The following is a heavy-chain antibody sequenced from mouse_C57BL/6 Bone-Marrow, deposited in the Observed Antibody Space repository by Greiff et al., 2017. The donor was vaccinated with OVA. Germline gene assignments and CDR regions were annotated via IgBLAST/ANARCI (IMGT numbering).Heavy chain of an antibody. D-gene: IGHD2-2*01. V-gene: IGHV14-1*01. CDR2: LDPEDGDT. J-gene: IGHJ2*01. Sequence: VQLKQSGAELVRPGASVKLSCTASGFNIKDYYMPWVKQRPEQGLEWIGRLDPEDGDTEYAPKFPGKATMTADTSSNTAYLQLSSLTSEDTAVYYCTPLYWLRRRGNFDYWGQGTTLTVSS. CDR1: GFNIKDYY. CDR3: TPLYWLRRRGNFDY.